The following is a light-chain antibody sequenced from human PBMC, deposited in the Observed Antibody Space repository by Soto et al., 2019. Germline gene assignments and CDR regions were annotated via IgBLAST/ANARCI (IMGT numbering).Light chain of an antibody. Sequence: DIVMTQSPLSLPVTPGEPASISCRSSQSLLHSNGYNYLDWYLQKPGQSPQVLIYLGSNRASGVPERCSGSGSGTDFTLKISRVEAEDVGVYYCMETLQTHTFGQGTKLEI. V-gene: IGKV2-28*01. CDR1: QSLLHSNGYNY. CDR3: METLQTHT. CDR2: LGS. J-gene: IGKJ2*01.